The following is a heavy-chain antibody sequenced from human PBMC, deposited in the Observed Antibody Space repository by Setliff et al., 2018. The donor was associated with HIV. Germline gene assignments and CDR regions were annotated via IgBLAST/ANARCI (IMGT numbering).Heavy chain of an antibody. CDR1: GDTFTSYV. D-gene: IGHD1-26*01. Sequence: SVKVSCKASGDTFTSYVISWVRQAPGQGLEWMGGIVLMSNTADYAPKFQGRVTITADKSTSTAYMELSSLRSEDTAVYYCATGGGQSFDYWGQGTLVTVSS. J-gene: IGHJ4*02. CDR2: IVLMSNTA. V-gene: IGHV1-69*06. CDR3: ATGGGQSFDY.